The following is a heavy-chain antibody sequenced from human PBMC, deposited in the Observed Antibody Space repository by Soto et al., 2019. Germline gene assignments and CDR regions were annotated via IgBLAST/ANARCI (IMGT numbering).Heavy chain of an antibody. CDR1: GFTFSSHG. D-gene: IGHD3-22*01. CDR3: ARGPTDYYDNSGNYFLDY. Sequence: QVHLVQSGVEVKKPGASVKVSCKASGFTFSSHGFSWVRQAPGQGLEWMGWISSYNGERNFAQKFQGRVTMTTDTSTSTAYMELRSLTSDDTAVYYCARGPTDYYDNSGNYFLDYWGQGTLVTVSS. J-gene: IGHJ4*02. V-gene: IGHV1-18*01. CDR2: ISSYNGER.